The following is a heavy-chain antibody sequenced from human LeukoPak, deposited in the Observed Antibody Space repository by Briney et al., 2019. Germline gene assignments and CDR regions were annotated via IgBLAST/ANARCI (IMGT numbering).Heavy chain of an antibody. CDR1: GGSISGYY. CDR2: IYSDNT. J-gene: IGHJ4*02. Sequence: HPSETLSLTCTVSGGSISGYYWSWVRQAPGKGLEWVSFIYSDNTHYSDSVKGRFTISRDNSKNTLYLQMNSLRAEDTAVYYCARRAGAYSHPYDYWGQGTLVTVSS. CDR3: ARRAGAYSHPYDY. D-gene: IGHD4/OR15-4a*01. V-gene: IGHV3-53*01.